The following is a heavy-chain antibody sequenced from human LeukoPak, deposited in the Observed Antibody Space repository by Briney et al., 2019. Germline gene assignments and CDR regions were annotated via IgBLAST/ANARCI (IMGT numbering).Heavy chain of an antibody. D-gene: IGHD1-14*01. CDR1: GFTFSDYY. V-gene: IGHV3-11*01. CDR3: AREPSAGVEYFQH. CDR2: ISSSGSTI. Sequence: GGSLRLSCAASGFTFSDYYMSWIRQAPGKGLEWVSYISSSGSTIYYADSVKGRFTISRDNAKNSLYLQMNSLRAEDTAVYYCAREPSAGVEYFQHWGQGTLVTVSS. J-gene: IGHJ1*01.